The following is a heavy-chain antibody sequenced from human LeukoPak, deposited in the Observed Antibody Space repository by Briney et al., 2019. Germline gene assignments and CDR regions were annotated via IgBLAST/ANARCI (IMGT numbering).Heavy chain of an antibody. CDR2: MYYSGST. V-gene: IGHV4-59*01. J-gene: IGHJ4*02. Sequence: SETLSLTCTVSGDSLSSYYWSWIRQPPGKGLEWIGYMYYSGSTNYNPSLKSRVTLSVDTSKNQFSLKLSSVTAADTAVYYCARSHYYGSGSYYPRFDYWGQGTLVTVSS. CDR1: GDSLSSYY. CDR3: ARSHYYGSGSYYPRFDY. D-gene: IGHD3-10*01.